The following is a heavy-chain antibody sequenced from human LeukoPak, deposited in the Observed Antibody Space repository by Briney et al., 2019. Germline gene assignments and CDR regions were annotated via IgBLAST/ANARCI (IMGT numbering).Heavy chain of an antibody. D-gene: IGHD3-10*01. CDR2: ISGSGGST. Sequence: GGSLRLSCAASGFTFSSYAMSWVRQAPGKGLEWVSAISGSGGSTYYADSVKGRFTISRDNSKNTLYLQMNSLRAEDTAVYYCAEYSPKIEWFGELLADWYFDLWGRGTLVTVSS. V-gene: IGHV3-23*01. J-gene: IGHJ2*01. CDR1: GFTFSSYA. CDR3: AEYSPKIEWFGELLADWYFDL.